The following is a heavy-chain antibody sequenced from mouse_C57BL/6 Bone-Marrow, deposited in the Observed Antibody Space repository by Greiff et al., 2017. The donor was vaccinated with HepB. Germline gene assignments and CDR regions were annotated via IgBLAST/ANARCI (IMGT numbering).Heavy chain of an antibody. J-gene: IGHJ2*01. D-gene: IGHD1-1*01. CDR2: ISSGGSYT. V-gene: IGHV5-6*01. CDR1: GFTFSSYG. Sequence: EVQLVESGGDLVKPGGSLKLSCAASGFTFSSYGMSWVRQTPDKRLEWVATISSGGSYTYYPDSVKGRFTISRDNAKNTLYLQMSSLKSEDTAMYYCARRDYSSSYGYWGQGTTLTVSS. CDR3: ARRDYSSSYGY.